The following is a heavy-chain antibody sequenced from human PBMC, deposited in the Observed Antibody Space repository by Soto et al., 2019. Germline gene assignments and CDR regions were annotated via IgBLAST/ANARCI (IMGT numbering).Heavy chain of an antibody. D-gene: IGHD3-10*01. J-gene: IGHJ6*02. CDR1: GFTFSSYS. CDR3: ARDGSMEWFGELLPTDYYYYGMDV. V-gene: IGHV3-21*01. CDR2: ISSSSSYI. Sequence: GGSLRLSCAASGFTFSSYSMNWVRQAPGKGLEWVSSISSSSSYIYYADSVKGRFTISRDNAKNSLYLQMNSLRAEDTAVYYCARDGSMEWFGELLPTDYYYYGMDVWGQGTTVTVSS.